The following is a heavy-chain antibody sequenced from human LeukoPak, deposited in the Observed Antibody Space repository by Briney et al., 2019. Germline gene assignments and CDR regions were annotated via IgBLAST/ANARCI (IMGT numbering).Heavy chain of an antibody. CDR1: GYTFTSYW. D-gene: IGHD3-22*01. Sequence: KVSCKASGYTFTSYWIGWVRQMPGKGLEWMGIIYPGDSDTRYSPSFQGQVTISADKSISTAYLQWSSLKASDTAMYYCARRYYYDSSAWFDPWGQGTLVTVSS. CDR2: IYPGDSDT. V-gene: IGHV5-51*01. J-gene: IGHJ5*02. CDR3: ARRYYYDSSAWFDP.